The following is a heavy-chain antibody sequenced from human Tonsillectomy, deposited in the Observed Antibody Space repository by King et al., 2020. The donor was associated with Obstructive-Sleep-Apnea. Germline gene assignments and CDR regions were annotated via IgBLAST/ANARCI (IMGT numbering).Heavy chain of an antibody. V-gene: IGHV1-3*01. Sequence: VQLVQSGAEVKKPGASVKVSCKASGYTFTSYAMHWVRQSPGQRLEWMGWINAGNGNTKYSQKFQGRVTITRDTSASTAYMELSSLRSEDTAVYYCAREWVDPNGMDVWGQGTTVTVSS. CDR1: GYTFTSYA. CDR3: AREWVDPNGMDV. J-gene: IGHJ6*02. CDR2: INAGNGNT. D-gene: IGHD5-12*01.